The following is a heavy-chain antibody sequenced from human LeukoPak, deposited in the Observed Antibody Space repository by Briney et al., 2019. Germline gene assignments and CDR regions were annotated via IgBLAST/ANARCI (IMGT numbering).Heavy chain of an antibody. J-gene: IGHJ4*02. CDR1: GDTISAYS. V-gene: IGHV1-69*06. CDR3: AGDNGAVAGPFDY. D-gene: IGHD6-19*01. Sequence: ASVKVSCTAAGDTISAYSLNWVRQAPGQGLEWMGGIIPIFGRAYYAQNFQGRVTITADKSTSTAYMELSRLRSDDTAVYYCAGDNGAVAGPFDYWGQGTLVTVSS. CDR2: IIPIFGRA.